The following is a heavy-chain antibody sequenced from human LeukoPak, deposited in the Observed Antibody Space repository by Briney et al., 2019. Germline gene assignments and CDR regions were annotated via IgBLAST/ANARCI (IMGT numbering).Heavy chain of an antibody. D-gene: IGHD3-22*01. CDR1: GYNFRGYA. J-gene: IGHJ4*02. V-gene: IGHV1-18*01. CDR2: INTYDAST. Sequence: ASVKVSCKASGYNFRGYAITWVRQAPGQGLEWMGWINTYDASTNQAEKLQGRVIMTADTSTNTAYMELRRLRSDDTAVYYCARAVPATSGYFGELDSRGQGTLVTVSS. CDR3: ARAVPATSGYFGELDS.